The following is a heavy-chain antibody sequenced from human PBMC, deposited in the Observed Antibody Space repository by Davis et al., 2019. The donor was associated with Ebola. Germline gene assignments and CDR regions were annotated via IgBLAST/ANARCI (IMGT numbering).Heavy chain of an antibody. J-gene: IGHJ6*02. CDR3: ARDRGITTRTGRDSYYGMDV. D-gene: IGHD6-6*01. V-gene: IGHV4-30-2*01. CDR1: GCSISSGCYS. CDR2: IYHSGNT. Sequence: PSETLSLTCAVSGCSISSGCYSCSWIRQPPGKGLQWVGYIYHSGNTFYNPSLRSRVTISVDRSKNQFSLEVTSVTAADTAVYYCARDRGITTRTGRDSYYGMDVWGQGTTVTVSS.